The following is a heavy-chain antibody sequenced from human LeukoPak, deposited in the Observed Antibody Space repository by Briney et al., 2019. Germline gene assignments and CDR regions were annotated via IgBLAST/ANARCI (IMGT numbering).Heavy chain of an antibody. J-gene: IGHJ5*02. V-gene: IGHV4-59*08. CDR2: IYYTGTT. CDR1: GGSISNYY. CDR3: ARYSGYDPRWWFDP. Sequence: PSETLSLTCTVSGGSISNYYWSWIRQPPGKGLEYIGFIYYTGTTNYNPSLKSRVTISVDTSKNQFSLKLSSVTAADTAVYYCARYSGYDPRWWFDPWGQGTLVTVSS. D-gene: IGHD5-12*01.